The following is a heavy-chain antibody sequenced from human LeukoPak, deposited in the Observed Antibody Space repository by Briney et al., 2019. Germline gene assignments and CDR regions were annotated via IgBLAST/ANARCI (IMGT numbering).Heavy chain of an antibody. V-gene: IGHV1-24*01. CDR3: ATEDLIAAVDTGLDY. Sequence: GASVKVSCKVSGYSPTELSMHWVRQAPGKGLEWMGSFDPEHGDTIYAQRLQGRVTMTEDTSTDTAYMELSSLRSEDTAVYYCATEDLIAAVDTGLDYWGQGTLVTVSS. CDR2: FDPEHGDT. J-gene: IGHJ4*02. D-gene: IGHD6-13*01. CDR1: GYSPTELS.